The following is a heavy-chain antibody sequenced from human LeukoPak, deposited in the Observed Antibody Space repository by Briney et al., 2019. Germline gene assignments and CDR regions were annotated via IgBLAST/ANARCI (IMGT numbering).Heavy chain of an antibody. V-gene: IGHV3-48*04. CDR3: AELGITMIGGV. Sequence: GGSLRLSCAASGSTFSNYGMNWVRQAPGKGLEWVSYISSSGSTIYYADSVKGRFTISRDNAKNSLYLQMNSLRAEDTAVYYCAELGITMIGGVWGKGTTVTISS. D-gene: IGHD3-10*02. CDR1: GSTFSNYG. J-gene: IGHJ6*04. CDR2: ISSSGSTI.